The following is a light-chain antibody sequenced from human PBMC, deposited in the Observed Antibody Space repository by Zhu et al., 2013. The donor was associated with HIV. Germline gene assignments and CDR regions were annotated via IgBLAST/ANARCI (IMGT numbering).Light chain of an antibody. V-gene: IGKV1-5*03. CDR2: EAS. CDR1: QSIGAW. J-gene: IGKJ1*01. Sequence: DIQMSQSPSTLSATVGDRVTITCRASQSIGAWLAWYQQKAGKSPKLLIYEASTLEGGVPSRFSGSGSGTEFTLTISCLQSEDFATYYCQQYYSYPWTFGQGTKVEIK. CDR3: QQYYSYPWT.